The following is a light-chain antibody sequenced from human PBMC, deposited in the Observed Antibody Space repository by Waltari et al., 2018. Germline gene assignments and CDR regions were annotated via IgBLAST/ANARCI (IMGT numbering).Light chain of an antibody. CDR1: QRVNSNY. J-gene: IGKJ4*01. Sequence: ETVLTQSPGTLSLSPGETVTLYCRTSQRVNSNYLAWFQHKPGQAPRLLIYSTSTRATGIPDRFSGSVFGTDFTLTISRLEPEDSAVYFCQQHGLSPLSFGGGTRVEIK. CDR2: STS. CDR3: QQHGLSPLS. V-gene: IGKV3-20*01.